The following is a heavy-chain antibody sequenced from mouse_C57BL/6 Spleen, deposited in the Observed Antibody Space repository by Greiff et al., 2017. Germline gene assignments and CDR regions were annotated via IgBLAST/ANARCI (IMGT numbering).Heavy chain of an antibody. J-gene: IGHJ1*03. V-gene: IGHV1-15*01. CDR3: TRSAPFDV. CDR1: GYTFTDYE. Sequence: QLKESGAELVRPGASVTLSCKASGYTFTDYEMHWVKQTPVHGLEWIGAIDPETGGTAYNQKFKGKAILTADKSSSTAYMELRSLTSEDSAVYYCTRSAPFDVWGTGTTVTVSS. CDR2: IDPETGGT.